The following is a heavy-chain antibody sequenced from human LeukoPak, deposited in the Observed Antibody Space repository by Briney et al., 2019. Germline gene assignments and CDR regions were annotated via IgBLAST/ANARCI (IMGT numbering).Heavy chain of an antibody. D-gene: IGHD2-15*01. Sequence: NPSETLSLTCAVYGGSFSGYYWSWIRQPPGKGLEWIGEINHSGSTNYNPPLKSRVTISVDTSKNQFSLKLSSVTAADTAVYYCADFSGGSNWGQGTLVTVSS. J-gene: IGHJ4*02. V-gene: IGHV4-34*01. CDR2: INHSGST. CDR1: GGSFSGYY. CDR3: ADFSGGSN.